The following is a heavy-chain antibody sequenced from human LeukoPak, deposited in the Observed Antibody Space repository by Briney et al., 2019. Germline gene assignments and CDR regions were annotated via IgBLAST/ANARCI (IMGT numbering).Heavy chain of an antibody. J-gene: IGHJ4*02. CDR3: ARDIFFDYGDYVFDC. Sequence: ASVKVSCKASGYTFTGYYMHWVRQAPGQGLEWMGWINPNSGGTNYAQKLQGRVTMTTDTSTSTAYMELRSLRSDDTAVYYCARDIFFDYGDYVFDCWGQGTLVTVSS. CDR1: GYTFTGYY. V-gene: IGHV1-2*02. CDR2: INPNSGGT. D-gene: IGHD4-17*01.